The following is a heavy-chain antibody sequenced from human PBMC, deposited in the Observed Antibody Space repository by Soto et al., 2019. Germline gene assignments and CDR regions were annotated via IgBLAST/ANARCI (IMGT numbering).Heavy chain of an antibody. V-gene: IGHV4-34*01. CDR1: GGSFSGYY. Sequence: PXGTLSLTCAVYGGSFSGYYWNWIRQPPGKGLEWIGEINHSGSTNYNPSLKSRVTLSVDTSKNQFSLKLSSVTAADTAVYYCARGLRTNGSFFRVWGQGTLVTVSS. J-gene: IGHJ4*02. D-gene: IGHD2-8*01. CDR3: ARGLRTNGSFFRV. CDR2: INHSGST.